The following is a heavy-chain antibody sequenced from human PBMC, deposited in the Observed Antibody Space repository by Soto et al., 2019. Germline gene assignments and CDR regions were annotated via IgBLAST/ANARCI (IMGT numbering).Heavy chain of an antibody. Sequence: QVQLVESGGGLVKPGGSLRLSCAASGFTFSDYYMSWIRQAPGKGLEWVSYISSRSSTIFDADSVKGRFTISRDNVKNSLYLQMNSLRAADTAVYYCASGTNGAFFGYWGQGILVTVSS. CDR1: GFTFSDYY. J-gene: IGHJ4*02. D-gene: IGHD2-8*01. CDR3: ASGTNGAFFGY. V-gene: IGHV3-11*01. CDR2: ISSRSSTI.